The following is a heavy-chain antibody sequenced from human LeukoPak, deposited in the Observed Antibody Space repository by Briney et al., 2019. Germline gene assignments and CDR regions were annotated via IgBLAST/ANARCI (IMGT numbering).Heavy chain of an antibody. CDR2: IYTSGST. CDR1: GGSISSYY. J-gene: IGHJ5*02. V-gene: IGHV4-4*07. D-gene: IGHD1-14*01. Sequence: KPSETLSLTCTVSGGSISSYYWSWIRQPAGKGLEWIGRIYTSGSTNYNPSLKSRVTMSVDTSKNQFSLKLSSVTAADTAVYYSARLESELSVGYNWFDPWGQGTLVTVSS. CDR3: ARLESELSVGYNWFDP.